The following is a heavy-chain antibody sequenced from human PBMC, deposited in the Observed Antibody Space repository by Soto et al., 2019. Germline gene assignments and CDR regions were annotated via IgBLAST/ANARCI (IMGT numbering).Heavy chain of an antibody. CDR2: ISNDENIK. J-gene: IGHJ4*02. Sequence: GGSLRLSCVAAGFNFGNFGMHWVRQAPGKGLEWLTVISNDENIKQDSVRGRFAIARDNSKNTLYLHLTSLRAEDTAIYYCARGLRGVLDYWGQGTLVTISS. D-gene: IGHD5-12*01. CDR1: GFNFGNFG. CDR3: ARGLRGVLDY. V-gene: IGHV3-33*01.